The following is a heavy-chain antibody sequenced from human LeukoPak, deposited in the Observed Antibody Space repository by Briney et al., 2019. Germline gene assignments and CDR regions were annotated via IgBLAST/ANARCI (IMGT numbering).Heavy chain of an antibody. Sequence: PGGSLRLSCTASGFTFDDYGMSWVRQAPGKGLEWVSGINWNGGSTGYADSVKGRFTISRDNAKNSLYLQMNSLRAEDTALYYCARVSNWNGYPYYYYMDVWGKGTTVTVSS. V-gene: IGHV3-20*04. J-gene: IGHJ6*03. CDR3: ARVSNWNGYPYYYYMDV. CDR1: GFTFDDYG. CDR2: INWNGGST. D-gene: IGHD1-1*01.